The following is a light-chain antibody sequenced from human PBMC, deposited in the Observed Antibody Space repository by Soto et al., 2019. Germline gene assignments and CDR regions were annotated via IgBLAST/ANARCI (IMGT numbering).Light chain of an antibody. J-gene: IGKJ1*01. CDR3: QHYGGMWT. CDR1: QSISSW. CDR2: DAS. V-gene: IGKV1-5*01. Sequence: IQMTQSPSTPSSSLGDRVTITCRASQSISSWLAWYQQKPGKAPKLLIYDASSLESGVPSRFSGIGSGTVFILTISSMQPDDFASYCCQHYGGMWTFGQGTKVDIK.